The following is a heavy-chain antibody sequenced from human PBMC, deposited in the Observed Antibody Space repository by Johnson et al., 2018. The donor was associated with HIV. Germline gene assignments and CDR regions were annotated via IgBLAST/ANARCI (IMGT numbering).Heavy chain of an antibody. D-gene: IGHD5-24*01. CDR3: ASATVMATLSLGPWYPFDI. CDR1: GFTFSSYW. V-gene: IGHV3-23*04. CDR2: ISGSGGST. Sequence: VQLVESGGGVVQPGRSLRLSCSASGFTFSSYWMSWVRQAPGKGLEWVSAISGSGGSTYYADSVKGRFTISRDNSKNTLYLQINSLRAEDTAVYYCASATVMATLSLGPWYPFDIWGQGTMVTVSS. J-gene: IGHJ3*02.